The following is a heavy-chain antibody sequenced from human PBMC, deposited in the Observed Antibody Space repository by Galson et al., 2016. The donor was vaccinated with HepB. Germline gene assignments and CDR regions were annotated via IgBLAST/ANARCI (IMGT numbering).Heavy chain of an antibody. V-gene: IGHV5-51*01. CDR1: GYRFANYW. Sequence: QSGAEVKKPGESLKISCKGSGYRFANYWIGWVRQMPGKGLESMGIVYPGNSEISYSPSFQGQVTISADKSITTVYLQWNSLKASDSAIYYCARHECRGSDCFSAYDFWGQGTVVTVSS. CDR3: ARHECRGSDCFSAYDF. D-gene: IGHD2-21*02. CDR2: VYPGNSEI. J-gene: IGHJ3*01.